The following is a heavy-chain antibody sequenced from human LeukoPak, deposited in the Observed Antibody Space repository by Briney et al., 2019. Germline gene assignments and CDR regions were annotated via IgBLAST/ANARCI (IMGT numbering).Heavy chain of an antibody. V-gene: IGHV3-74*01. Sequence: PGGSLRPSCAASGLTFSSHWMHWVRQAPGKGLVWVSRITNDGSSTTHADSVKGRFTISRDNSRNTLSLQMNSLRAEDTAIYYCARGRDPNAFDIWGQGTVVTVSS. D-gene: IGHD2-21*02. CDR3: ARGRDPNAFDI. CDR2: ITNDGSST. J-gene: IGHJ3*02. CDR1: GLTFSSHW.